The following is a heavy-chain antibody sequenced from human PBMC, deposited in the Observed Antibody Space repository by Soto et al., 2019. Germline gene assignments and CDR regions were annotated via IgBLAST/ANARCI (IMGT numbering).Heavy chain of an antibody. CDR1: GGSFSGYY. D-gene: IGHD6-6*01. CDR2: IYHSGST. V-gene: IGHV4-34*01. CDR3: ASAPRESSSSNYYYYGMDV. J-gene: IGHJ6*02. Sequence: PSETLSLTCAVYGGSFSGYYWSWIRQPPGKGLEWIGYIYHSGSTYYNPSLKSRVTISVDTSKNQFSLKLSSVTAADTAVYYCASAPRESSSSNYYYYGMDVWGQGTTVTVSS.